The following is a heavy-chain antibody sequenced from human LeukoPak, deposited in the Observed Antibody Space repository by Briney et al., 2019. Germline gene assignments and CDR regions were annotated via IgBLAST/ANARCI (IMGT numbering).Heavy chain of an antibody. CDR3: TRDPYYYGSGSPDY. CDR2: IRSKAYGGTT. J-gene: IGHJ4*02. V-gene: IGHV3-49*04. Sequence: GGSLRLSCAASGFTFSSYAMSWVRQAPGKGLEWVGFIRSKAYGGTTEYAASVKGRFTISRDDSKSIAYLQMNSLKTEDTAVYYCTRDPYYYGSGSPDYWGQGTLVTVSS. D-gene: IGHD3-10*01. CDR1: GFTFSSYA.